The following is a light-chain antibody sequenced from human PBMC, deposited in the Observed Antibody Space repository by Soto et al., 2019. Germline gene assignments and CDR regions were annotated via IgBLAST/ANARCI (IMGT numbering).Light chain of an antibody. Sequence: QSVLTQPPSVSAAPGQKVTISCSGSSSNIGNNYVSWYQQLPGAAPKLLLDDNDKRPSGIPGRFSGSKSGTSATMGITGLQSVDEADYFCGTWDSSLSVVVFGGGTKLTVL. V-gene: IGLV1-51*01. CDR1: SSNIGNNY. CDR2: DND. CDR3: GTWDSSLSVVV. J-gene: IGLJ2*01.